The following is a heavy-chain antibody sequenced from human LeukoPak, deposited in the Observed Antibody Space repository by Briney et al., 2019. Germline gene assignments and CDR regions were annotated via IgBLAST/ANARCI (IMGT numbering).Heavy chain of an antibody. CDR1: GGSIGSYY. J-gene: IGHJ3*02. Sequence: ASETLSLTCTVSGGSIGSYYWSWIRQPPGKGLEWIGYIYDSGSTNYNPSLKSRVTISVDTSKNQFSLKLSSVTAADTAVYYCACLTTADAFDIWGQGTMVTVSS. D-gene: IGHD3-22*01. CDR3: ACLTTADAFDI. CDR2: IYDSGST. V-gene: IGHV4-59*01.